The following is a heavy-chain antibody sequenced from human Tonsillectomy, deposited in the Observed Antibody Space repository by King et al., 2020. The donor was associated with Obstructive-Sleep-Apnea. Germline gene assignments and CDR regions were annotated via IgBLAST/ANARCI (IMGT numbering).Heavy chain of an antibody. CDR1: GGSISSYY. V-gene: IGHV4-59*01. D-gene: IGHD3-16*01. Sequence: VQLQESGPGLVKPSETLSLTCTVSGGSISSYYWSWIRQPPGKGLEWIGYIYYSGSTNYNPSLKSRVTISVDTSKNQFSLKLSSVAAADTAVDYCARDNPGDLPQYSYGIDVWGPRTTGTVSS. CDR2: IYYSGST. CDR3: ARDNPGDLPQYSYGIDV. J-gene: IGHJ6*02.